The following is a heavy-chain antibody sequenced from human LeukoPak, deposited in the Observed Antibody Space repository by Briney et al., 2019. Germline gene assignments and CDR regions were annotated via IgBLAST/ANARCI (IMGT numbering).Heavy chain of an antibody. Sequence: ASVKVSCTASGYTFTSYTMHWVRQAPGQRLEWMGWINAGNGNTKYSQKFQGRVTITRDTSASTAYMELSSLRSEDTAVYYCARATSYELNWFDPWGQGTLVTVSS. V-gene: IGHV1-3*01. J-gene: IGHJ5*02. CDR2: INAGNGNT. CDR3: ARATSYELNWFDP. D-gene: IGHD3-3*01. CDR1: GYTFTSYT.